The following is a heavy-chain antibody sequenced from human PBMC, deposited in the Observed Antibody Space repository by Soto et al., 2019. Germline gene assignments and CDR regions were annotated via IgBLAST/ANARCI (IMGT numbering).Heavy chain of an antibody. V-gene: IGHV3-23*01. CDR2: ISGSGGST. CDR1: GFTFSSYA. D-gene: IGHD2-2*03. Sequence: EVQLLESGGGLVQPGGSLRLSCAASGFTFSSYAMSWVRQAPGKGLEWVSAISGSGGSTYYADSVKGRFTISRDNSKNMLYLEMNSLRAEDTAVYYCAKEGGYCSSTSCYGRVYYWGQGTLVTVSS. CDR3: AKEGGYCSSTSCYGRVYY. J-gene: IGHJ4*02.